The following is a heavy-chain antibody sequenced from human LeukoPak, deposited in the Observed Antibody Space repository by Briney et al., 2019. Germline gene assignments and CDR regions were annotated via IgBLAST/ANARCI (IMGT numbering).Heavy chain of an antibody. CDR1: GFTFSSYG. D-gene: IGHD6-13*01. CDR2: ISSGSNIM. J-gene: IGHJ4*02. Sequence: GGSLRLSCAASGFTFSSYGMNWVRQAPGKGLEWVSYISSGSNIMNYADSVKGRFTISRDNSKNTLYLQMNSLRAEDTAVYYCARQGRYSSSWTFYFDYWGQGTLVTVSS. V-gene: IGHV3-48*01. CDR3: ARQGRYSSSWTFYFDY.